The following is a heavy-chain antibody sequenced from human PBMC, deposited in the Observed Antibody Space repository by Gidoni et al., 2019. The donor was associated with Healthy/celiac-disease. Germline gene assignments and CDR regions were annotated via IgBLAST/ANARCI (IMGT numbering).Heavy chain of an antibody. D-gene: IGHD4-17*01. J-gene: IGHJ6*02. V-gene: IGHV4-61*02. Sequence: QVQLPESGPGLAKPSQILSLTCNVSGGSISSGSYYWSWIRQPAGKGLDWMGRLYTSGSTNYNPSLKSLVTISVDTSKNQFSLKLSSVTAADTAVYYCARATVTPHYGMDVWGQGTTVTVSS. CDR2: LYTSGST. CDR3: ARATVTPHYGMDV. CDR1: GGSISSGSYY.